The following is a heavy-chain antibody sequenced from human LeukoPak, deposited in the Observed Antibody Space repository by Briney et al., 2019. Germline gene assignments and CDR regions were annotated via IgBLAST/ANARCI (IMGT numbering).Heavy chain of an antibody. Sequence: PGRSLRLSCAASGFTFDDYAMHWVRQAPGKGLEWVSGICWNSGSIGYADSVKGRFTISRDNAKNSLYLQMNSLRAEDTALYYCAKDIGSLNIDAFDIWGQGTMVTVSS. CDR1: GFTFDDYA. CDR3: AKDIGSLNIDAFDI. CDR2: ICWNSGSI. V-gene: IGHV3-9*01. J-gene: IGHJ3*02. D-gene: IGHD1-26*01.